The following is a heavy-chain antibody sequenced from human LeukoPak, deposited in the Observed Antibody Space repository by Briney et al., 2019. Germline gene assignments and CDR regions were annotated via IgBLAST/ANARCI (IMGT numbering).Heavy chain of an antibody. CDR1: GFTFSSYA. CDR2: ISYDGGNK. D-gene: IGHD6-13*01. J-gene: IGHJ4*02. CDR3: AKSIAAAGTGLSYFDY. Sequence: GGSLRLSCAASGFTFSSYAMHWVRQAPGKGLEWVAVISYDGGNKYYADSVKGRFTISRDNSKNTLYLQMNSLRAEDTAVYYCAKSIAAAGTGLSYFDYWGQGTLVTVSS. V-gene: IGHV3-30-3*01.